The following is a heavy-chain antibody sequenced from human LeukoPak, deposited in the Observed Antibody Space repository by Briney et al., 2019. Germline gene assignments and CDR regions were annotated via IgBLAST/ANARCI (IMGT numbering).Heavy chain of an antibody. Sequence: GGSLRLSCAASGFTFSSYSINWVRQAPGKGLEYVSSITSSSNYIYYADSVKGRFTISRDNTKNSLYLQMNSLRAEDMAVYYCARSRGAFDIWGQGTLVTVSS. CDR3: ARSRGAFDI. CDR2: ITSSSNYI. CDR1: GFTFSSYS. J-gene: IGHJ3*02. V-gene: IGHV3-21*01.